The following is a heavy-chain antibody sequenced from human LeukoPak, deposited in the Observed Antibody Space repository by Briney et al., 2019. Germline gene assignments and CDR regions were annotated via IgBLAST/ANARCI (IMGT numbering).Heavy chain of an antibody. CDR1: GSSFNNYV. J-gene: IGHJ4*02. CDR2: ISGSGGST. V-gene: IGHV3-23*01. Sequence: GRSLRLSCAASGSSFNNYVMSWVRQAPGKGLEWVSSISGSGGSTYYTDCVKGRFTISRDNSKNTLYLQMNSLRAEDTAVYYCAKVQEMDTILPPFHYWGQGTLVTVSS. CDR3: AKVQEMDTILPPFHY. D-gene: IGHD5-24*01.